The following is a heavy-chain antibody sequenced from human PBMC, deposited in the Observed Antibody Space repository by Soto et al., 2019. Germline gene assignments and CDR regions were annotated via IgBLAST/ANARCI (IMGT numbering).Heavy chain of an antibody. D-gene: IGHD1-1*01. CDR1: GGTFSSYA. Sequence: QVQLVQSGAEVKKPGSSVKVSCKASGGTFSSYAISWVRQAPGQGLEWMGGIIPIFGTANYAQKFQGRVTIPSDKSTSTAYMELSSLRSEDTAVYYGARNPPGKYIIYNYYFDYWGQGTLVTVSS. J-gene: IGHJ4*02. V-gene: IGHV1-69*06. CDR3: ARNPPGKYIIYNYYFDY. CDR2: IIPIFGTA.